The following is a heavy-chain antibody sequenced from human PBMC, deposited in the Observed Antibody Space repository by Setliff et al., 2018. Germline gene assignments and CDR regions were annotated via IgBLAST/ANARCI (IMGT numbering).Heavy chain of an antibody. CDR1: GGSISSSSYY. D-gene: IGHD1-26*01. CDR2: IYHSGST. J-gene: IGHJ4*02. V-gene: IGHV4-39*07. CDR3: ARVGATYYFDY. Sequence: SETLSLTCTVSGGSISSSSYYWGWIRQPPGKGLEWIGEIYHSGSTNYNPSLKSRVTISVDTSKNQFSLKLSSVTAADTAVYYCARVGATYYFDYWGQGTLVTVSS.